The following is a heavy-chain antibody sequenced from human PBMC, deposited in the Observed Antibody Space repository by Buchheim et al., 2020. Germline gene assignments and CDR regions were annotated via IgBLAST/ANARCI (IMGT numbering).Heavy chain of an antibody. D-gene: IGHD3-22*01. J-gene: IGHJ4*02. Sequence: QVQLQQWGAGLLKPSETLSLTCAVYGGSFSDYSWSWIRQSPGKGLEWIGEVHHSGTIHYNPSLKSRVTMSVDRSKNQLSLKLNSLTAADTAVYFCARGTTIGYETAMGPFDYWGQGTL. CDR1: GGSFSDYS. CDR3: ARGTTIGYETAMGPFDY. V-gene: IGHV4-34*01. CDR2: VHHSGTI.